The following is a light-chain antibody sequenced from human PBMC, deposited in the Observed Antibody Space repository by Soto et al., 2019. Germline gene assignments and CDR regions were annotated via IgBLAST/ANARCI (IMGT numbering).Light chain of an antibody. Sequence: QSALTQPASVSGSPGQSITISCTGTSRDAGGYNYVSWYQQHPGKAPKLMIYDVSNRPSGVSNRFSGSKSGNTASLTISGLQAEDEADYYFCSYTCSSTNVVFGGGTKLTVL. CDR1: SRDAGGYNY. CDR2: DVS. V-gene: IGLV2-14*01. CDR3: CSYTCSSTNVV. J-gene: IGLJ2*01.